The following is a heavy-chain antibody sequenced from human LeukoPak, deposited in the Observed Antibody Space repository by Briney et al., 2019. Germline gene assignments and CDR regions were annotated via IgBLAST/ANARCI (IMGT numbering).Heavy chain of an antibody. CDR1: GFSFSSYA. Sequence: GGSLRLSCSVSGFSFSSYAMHWVRQAPGKGLEYVSSISSNGDSTYYADSVKGRFTISRDNSKNTLFLQMSSLRAEDTAVYYCVKDRYVDYWGQGTLVTVST. J-gene: IGHJ4*02. D-gene: IGHD3-16*01. CDR2: ISSNGDST. CDR3: VKDRYVDY. V-gene: IGHV3-64D*09.